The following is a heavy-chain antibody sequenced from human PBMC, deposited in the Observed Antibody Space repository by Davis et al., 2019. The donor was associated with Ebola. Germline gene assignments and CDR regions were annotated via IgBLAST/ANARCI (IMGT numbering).Heavy chain of an antibody. V-gene: IGHV4-59*02. CDR1: GGSVGSDY. J-gene: IGHJ4*02. CDR3: ARMGLSSGYYFFDY. D-gene: IGHD3-22*01. Sequence: SETLSLTCSVSGGSVGSDYWSWIRQSPGKGLEWIAFISNGGRTIYNPSLRGRVTISIDTSKNQFSLEVRSVIAADTAVYYCARMGLSSGYYFFDYWGPGTLITVSS. CDR2: ISNGGRT.